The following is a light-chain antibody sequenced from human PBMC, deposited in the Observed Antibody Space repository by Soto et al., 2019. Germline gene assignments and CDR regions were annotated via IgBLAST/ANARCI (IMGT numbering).Light chain of an antibody. Sequence: EIVLTQSPATLSLSPRARATLSCRASQSVGNFLTWYQQKPGQAPRLLISDVSKRATGIPARFSGSGSGTDFTLTIMKLEPEDFAIYHCQHRSNWPPMYTFGQGTKLEIK. CDR2: DVS. CDR1: QSVGNF. J-gene: IGKJ2*01. CDR3: QHRSNWPPMYT. V-gene: IGKV3-11*01.